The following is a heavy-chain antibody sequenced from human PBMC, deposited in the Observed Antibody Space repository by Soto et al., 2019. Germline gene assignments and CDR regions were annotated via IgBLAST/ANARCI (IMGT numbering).Heavy chain of an antibody. D-gene: IGHD6-19*01. J-gene: IGHJ4*02. CDR3: ARDSVRLAVAGTPTDY. CDR1: GFTFSSYS. Sequence: EVQLVESGGGLVKPGGSLRLSCAASGFTFSSYSMNWVRQAPGKGLEWVSSVSSSSSYIYYADSVKGRFTISRDNAKNSPYLQMNSLRAEDTAVYYCARDSVRLAVAGTPTDYWGQGTLVTVSS. V-gene: IGHV3-21*01. CDR2: VSSSSSYI.